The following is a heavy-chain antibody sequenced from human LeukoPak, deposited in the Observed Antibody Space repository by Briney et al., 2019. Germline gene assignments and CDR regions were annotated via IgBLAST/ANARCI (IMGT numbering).Heavy chain of an antibody. CDR1: GYTFTGYY. J-gene: IGHJ4*02. CDR2: INPNSGGT. D-gene: IGHD2-8*01. Sequence: ASVKVSCKASGYTFTGYYMHWVRQAPGQGLEWMGWINPNSGGTNYAQKFQGRVTMTRDTSISTAYMELSRLRSDDTAVYYCARAAVLMVYPLDYWGQGTLVTVSS. V-gene: IGHV1-2*02. CDR3: ARAAVLMVYPLDY.